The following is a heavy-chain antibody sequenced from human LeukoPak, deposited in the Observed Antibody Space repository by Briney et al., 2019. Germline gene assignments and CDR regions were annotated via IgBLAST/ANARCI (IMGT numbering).Heavy chain of an antibody. J-gene: IGHJ4*02. D-gene: IGHD2-2*01. CDR3: AKVSTVVGDY. Sequence: PGGSLRLSCAASGFTFRVYDMTWVRQAPGKGLEWVAGISSTGGTTYYADSVKGRFTISRDNSKNTLYLQMNSLRAEDTAVYYCAKVSTVVGDYWGQGTLVTVSS. V-gene: IGHV3-23*01. CDR2: ISSTGGTT. CDR1: GFTFRVYD.